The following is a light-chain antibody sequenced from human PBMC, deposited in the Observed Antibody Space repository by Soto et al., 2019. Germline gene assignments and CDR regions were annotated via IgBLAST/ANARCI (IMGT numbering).Light chain of an antibody. J-gene: IGKJ3*01. CDR2: AAS. CDR1: QSISSSY. CDR3: QQYITSPRGFT. V-gene: IGKV3-20*01. Sequence: EIVLTQSPGTLSLSPGERATLSCRASQSISSSYLTWYQQKPGQALRLLIYAASSRATGIPDRFSGSGSGTDFTLTISRLEPEDFAVYYCQQYITSPRGFTFGPGTKVDIK.